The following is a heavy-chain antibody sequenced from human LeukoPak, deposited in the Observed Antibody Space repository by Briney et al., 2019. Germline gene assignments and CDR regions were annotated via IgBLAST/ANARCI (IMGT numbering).Heavy chain of an antibody. Sequence: GSSVKVSCKASGGTFSSYAISWVRQAPGQGLEWLGGIIPIVGTSNYAQKFQGRGTSAADGSTSAASMGPSSHRSQAPAVYCWGLGARQDYYYSYHMDVWGKGTTVTVSS. CDR3: GLGARQDYYYSYHMDV. CDR1: GGTFSSYA. D-gene: IGHD4/OR15-4a*01. J-gene: IGHJ6*03. V-gene: IGHV1-69*01. CDR2: IIPIVGTS.